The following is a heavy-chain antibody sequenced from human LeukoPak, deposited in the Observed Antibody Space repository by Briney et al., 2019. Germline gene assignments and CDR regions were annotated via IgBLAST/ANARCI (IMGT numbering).Heavy chain of an antibody. D-gene: IGHD1-1*01. CDR1: GGSISSYY. J-gene: IGHJ4*02. CDR2: IYYSGST. CDR3: ATSNWNDKWFDY. Sequence: TSETLSLTCTVSGGSISSYYWSWIRQPPGKGLEWIGYIYYSGSTNYNPSLKSRVTISVDTSKNQFSLKLSSVTAADTAVYYCATSNWNDKWFDYWGQGTLVTVSS. V-gene: IGHV4-59*12.